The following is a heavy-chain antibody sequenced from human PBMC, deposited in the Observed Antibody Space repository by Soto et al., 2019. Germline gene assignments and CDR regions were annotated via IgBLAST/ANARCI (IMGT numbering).Heavy chain of an antibody. J-gene: IGHJ3*02. CDR1: GYSFTSYW. CDR3: ARHGVWFGEFYDAFDI. CDR2: IYPGDSDT. D-gene: IGHD3-10*01. Sequence: EVQLVQSGAEVKKPGESLKISCKGSGYSFTSYWIGWVRQMPGKGLEWMGIIYPGDSDTRYSPSFQGQVTISADKSISTAYLQWSSLKASDTAMYYCARHGVWFGEFYDAFDIWGQGTMVTVSS. V-gene: IGHV5-51*01.